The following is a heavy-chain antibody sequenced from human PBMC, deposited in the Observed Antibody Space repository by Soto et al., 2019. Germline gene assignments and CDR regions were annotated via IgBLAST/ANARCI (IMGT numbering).Heavy chain of an antibody. D-gene: IGHD1-26*01. Sequence: GGSLRLSCAASGFTFSSYDMHWVRQATGKGLEWVSAIGTAGDTYYPGSVKGRFTISRENAKNSLYLQMNSLRAEDTAVYYCARVAWDKEYYYYGMDVWGQGTTVTVSS. CDR1: GFTFSSYD. CDR3: ARVAWDKEYYYYGMDV. CDR2: IGTAGDT. J-gene: IGHJ6*02. V-gene: IGHV3-13*01.